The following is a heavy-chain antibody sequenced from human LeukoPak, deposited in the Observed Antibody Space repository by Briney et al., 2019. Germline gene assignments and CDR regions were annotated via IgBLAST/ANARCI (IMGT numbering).Heavy chain of an antibody. Sequence: PGGSLRLSCAASGFTVSSNYMSWVRQAPGEGLEWVSVIYSGSSTYYADSVKGRFSISRDNFQNTLYLQVNSLRAEDTAVYYCAKAYYGDYFDYWGQGTLVTVSS. D-gene: IGHD4-17*01. CDR2: IYSGSST. CDR3: AKAYYGDYFDY. J-gene: IGHJ4*02. V-gene: IGHV3-53*01. CDR1: GFTVSSNY.